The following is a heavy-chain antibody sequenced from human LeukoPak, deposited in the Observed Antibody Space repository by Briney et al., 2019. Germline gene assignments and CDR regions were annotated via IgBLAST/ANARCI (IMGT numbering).Heavy chain of an antibody. J-gene: IGHJ4*02. D-gene: IGHD6-19*01. CDR2: ISATDIST. CDR3: ARKSGLGFDY. CDR1: GFTFSSCA. Sequence: GGSLRLSCAASGFTFSSCAMTWVRQAPGKGLEWVSGISATDISTYYADSVKGRFTISRDNSKNTLYLQMNSLRAEDTAVYYCARKSGLGFDYWGQGTLVTVSS. V-gene: IGHV3-23*01.